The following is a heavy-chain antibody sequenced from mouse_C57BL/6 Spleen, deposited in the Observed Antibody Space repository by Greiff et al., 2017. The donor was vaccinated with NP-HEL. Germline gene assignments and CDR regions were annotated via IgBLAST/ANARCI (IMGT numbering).Heavy chain of an antibody. V-gene: IGHV1-82*01. Sequence: QVQLQQSGPELVKPGASVKISCKASGYAFSSSWMNWVKQRPGKGLEWIGRIYPGDGDTNYIGKFKGKATLTADKSSSTAYMQLSSLTSEDSAVYFCAKYGYDGPGYYWGQGTTLTVSS. CDR2: IYPGDGDT. CDR1: GYAFSSSW. CDR3: AKYGYDGPGYY. D-gene: IGHD2-2*01. J-gene: IGHJ2*01.